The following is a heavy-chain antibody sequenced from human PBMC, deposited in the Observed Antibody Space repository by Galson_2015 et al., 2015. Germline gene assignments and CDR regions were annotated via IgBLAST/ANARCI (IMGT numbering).Heavy chain of an antibody. V-gene: IGHV1-3*01. Sequence: SVKVSCKASGYTFISYNMHRVRQAPGKRLEWMGWINAGDDSTYYSQSLQGRVTITRDTSASTAHMELSSLRSEDTAVYYCAREGDDSSGYYGSAFDIWGQGTMVTVSS. J-gene: IGHJ3*02. CDR3: AREGDDSSGYYGSAFDI. CDR2: INAGDDST. D-gene: IGHD3-22*01. CDR1: GYTFISYN.